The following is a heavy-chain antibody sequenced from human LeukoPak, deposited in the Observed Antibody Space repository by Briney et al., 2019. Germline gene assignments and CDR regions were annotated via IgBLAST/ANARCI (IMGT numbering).Heavy chain of an antibody. Sequence: SETLSLTCTVAGGSISSSDYYWGWLRQPPGKGLEWNGYIYYSGSTNYNPSLKSRVTISVDTSKNQFSLKLSSVTAADTAVYYCARDSTEFDYWGQGTLVTVSS. D-gene: IGHD1-1*01. CDR1: GGSISSSDYY. CDR2: IYYSGST. CDR3: ARDSTEFDY. J-gene: IGHJ4*02. V-gene: IGHV4-61*08.